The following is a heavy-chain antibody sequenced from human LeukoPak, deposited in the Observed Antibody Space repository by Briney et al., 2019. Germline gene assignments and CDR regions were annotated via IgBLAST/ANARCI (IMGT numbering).Heavy chain of an antibody. D-gene: IGHD3-22*01. J-gene: IGHJ5*02. CDR1: GYTFTSYG. CDR2: ISAYNGNT. V-gene: IGHV1-18*01. CDR3: ARAKYDSSQQNWFDP. Sequence: GASVKVSCKASGYTFTSYGISWVRQAPGQGLEWMGWISAYNGNTNYAQKLQGRVTMTTDTSTSTAYMELRSLRSDDTAVYYCARAKYDSSQQNWFDPWGQGTLVTVSS.